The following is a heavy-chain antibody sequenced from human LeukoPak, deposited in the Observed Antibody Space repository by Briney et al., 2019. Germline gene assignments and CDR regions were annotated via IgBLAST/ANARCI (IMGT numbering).Heavy chain of an antibody. V-gene: IGHV3-66*02. CDR3: AKDRIAGHDTFDI. CDR1: GFTLSTNY. D-gene: IGHD6-13*01. Sequence: PGGSLRLSCAASGFTLSTNYMRWVRQAPGKGLEWVSLINSGGSTYYSDSVTGRFTISRDKSKNTVYLQMNSLRAEDTAVYYCAKDRIAGHDTFDIWGQGTVVTVSS. J-gene: IGHJ3*02. CDR2: INSGGST.